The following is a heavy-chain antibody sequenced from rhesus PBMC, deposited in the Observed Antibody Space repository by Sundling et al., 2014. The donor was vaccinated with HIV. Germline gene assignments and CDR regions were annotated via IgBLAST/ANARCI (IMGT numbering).Heavy chain of an antibody. D-gene: IGHD1-14*01. CDR1: GGSISDSYR. J-gene: IGHJ4*01. CDR2: AYGSTMST. V-gene: IGHV4S10*01. Sequence: QVQLQESGPRLVKPSETLSLTCGVSGGSISDSYRWTWIRQFPGKGLEWIGYAYGSTMSTNYHPSLKSRVIISRDTSKNHLSLKLRSVTAADTAVYYCAMGGTFYHENGRLDYWGQGVLVTVSS. CDR3: AMGGTFYHENGRLDY.